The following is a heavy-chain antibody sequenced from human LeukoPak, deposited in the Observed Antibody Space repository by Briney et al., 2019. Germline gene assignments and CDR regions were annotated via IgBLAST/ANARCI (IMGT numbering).Heavy chain of an antibody. CDR3: ASPHYGDYINY. J-gene: IGHJ4*02. V-gene: IGHV3-66*01. CDR2: IYSGGST. Sequence: PGGSLRLSCAASGFTVSSNYMSWVRQAPGKGLEWVSVIYSGGSTYYADSVKGRFTISRDNSKNTLYLQMNSLRAEDTAVYYCASPHYGDYINYWGQGTLVTVSS. CDR1: GFTVSSNY. D-gene: IGHD4-17*01.